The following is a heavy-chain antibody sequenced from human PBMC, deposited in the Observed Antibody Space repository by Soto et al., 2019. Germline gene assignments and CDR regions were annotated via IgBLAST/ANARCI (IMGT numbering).Heavy chain of an antibody. D-gene: IGHD3-9*01. V-gene: IGHV3-30*18. CDR1: GFPFSKYD. CDR2: ISYDGSNK. CDR3: AKVKGYYDILTGSYFDY. Sequence: PGGSLRLSCEASGFPFSKYDIHWVRQAPGKGLEWVAVISYDGSNKYYADSVKGRFTISRDNSKNTLYLQMNSLRAEDTAVYYCAKVKGYYDILTGSYFDYWGQGTLVTVPS. J-gene: IGHJ4*02.